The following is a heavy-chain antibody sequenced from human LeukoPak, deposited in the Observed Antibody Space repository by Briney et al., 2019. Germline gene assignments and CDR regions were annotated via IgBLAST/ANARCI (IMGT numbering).Heavy chain of an antibody. CDR1: GGSISSSSYY. CDR3: ARDSSSVDSSGYYYKYFDY. Sequence: SETLSLTCTVSGGSISSSSYYWGWVRQPPGKGLEWIGSIYYSGSTYYNPSLKSRVTISVDTSKNQFSLKLSSVTAADTAVYYCARDSSSVDSSGYYYKYFDYWGQGTLVTVSS. D-gene: IGHD3-22*01. J-gene: IGHJ4*02. V-gene: IGHV4-39*07. CDR2: IYYSGST.